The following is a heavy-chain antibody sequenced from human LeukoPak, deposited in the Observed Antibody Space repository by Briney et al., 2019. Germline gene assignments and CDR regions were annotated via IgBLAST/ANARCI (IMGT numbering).Heavy chain of an antibody. D-gene: IGHD6-19*01. V-gene: IGHV4-34*01. Sequence: PSETLSLTCAVYGGSFSGYYWSWIRQPPGQGLEWIGEINHSGNTNYNRSLKSRVTISIDMSKNQFSLRLRSVTAADTAVYYCARGQVGSYVYYYYYGMDVWGRGTTVTV. CDR2: INHSGNT. CDR3: ARGQVGSYVYYYYYGMDV. J-gene: IGHJ6*02. CDR1: GGSFSGYY.